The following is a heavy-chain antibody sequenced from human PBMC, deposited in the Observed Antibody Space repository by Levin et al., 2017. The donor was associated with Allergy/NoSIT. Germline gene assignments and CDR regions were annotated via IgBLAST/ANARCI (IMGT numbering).Heavy chain of an antibody. D-gene: IGHD3-10*01. Sequence: PGGSLRLSCKGSGYSFTSYWIGWVRQMPGKGLEWMGIIYPGDSDTRYSPSFQGQVTISADKSISTAYLQWSSLKASDTAMYYCARLITMVRGLTPEWYFDLWGRGTLVTVSS. V-gene: IGHV5-51*01. CDR3: ARLITMVRGLTPEWYFDL. CDR2: IYPGDSDT. CDR1: GYSFTSYW. J-gene: IGHJ2*01.